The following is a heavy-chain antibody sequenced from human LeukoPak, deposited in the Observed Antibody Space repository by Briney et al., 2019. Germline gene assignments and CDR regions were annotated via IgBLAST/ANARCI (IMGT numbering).Heavy chain of an antibody. CDR1: GFTFSNYD. V-gene: IGHV3-13*04. CDR3: TRVQSGTPFDY. J-gene: IGHJ4*02. CDR2: IGTAGDT. D-gene: IGHD1-26*01. Sequence: GGSLRLSCAASGFTFSNYDMHWVRQATGKGLEWVSAIGTAGDTYYPGSVKGRFTISRDNAKNTVYLQMNSLRAEDTAVYYCTRVQSGTPFDYWGQGTLVTVSS.